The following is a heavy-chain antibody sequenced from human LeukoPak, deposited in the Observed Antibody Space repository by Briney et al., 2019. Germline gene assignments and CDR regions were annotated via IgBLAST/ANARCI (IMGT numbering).Heavy chain of an antibody. CDR3: ARGKYSSSSRSIAGSFDY. Sequence: SETLSLTCTVSGGSISSHYWSWIRQPPGKGLEWIGYIYYSGSTNYNPSLKSRVTISVDTSKNQFSLKLSSVTAADTAVYYCARGKYSSSSRSIAGSFDYWGQGTLVTVSS. J-gene: IGHJ4*02. V-gene: IGHV4-59*11. D-gene: IGHD6-6*01. CDR1: GGSISSHY. CDR2: IYYSGST.